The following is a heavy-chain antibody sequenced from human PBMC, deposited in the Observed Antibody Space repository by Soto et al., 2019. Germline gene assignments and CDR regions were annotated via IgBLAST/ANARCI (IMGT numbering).Heavy chain of an antibody. Sequence: QVQLVQSGAEVKKPGSSVKVSCKASGGTFSSYAISWVRQAPGQGLEWMGGIITIFGTANYAQKFQGRVTITADKSTSTAYMELRSLRSEDKDVYYCASGTGGAARPYYYYGMDVWGKGTTVTVSS. V-gene: IGHV1-69*06. CDR1: GGTFSSYA. CDR3: ASGTGGAARPYYYYGMDV. J-gene: IGHJ6*04. D-gene: IGHD6-6*01. CDR2: IITIFGTA.